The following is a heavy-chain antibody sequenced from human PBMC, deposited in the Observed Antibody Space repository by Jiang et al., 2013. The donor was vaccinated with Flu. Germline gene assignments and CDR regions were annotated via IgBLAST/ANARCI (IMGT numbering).Heavy chain of an antibody. D-gene: IGHD1-26*01. Sequence: VKVSCKASGGTFSSYTISWVRQAPGQGLEWMGRIIPILGIANYAQKFQGRVTITADKSTSTAYMELSSLRSEDTAVYYCARDRGSYYGLDYYYYGMDVWGQGTTVTVSS. CDR3: ARDRGSYYGLDYYYYGMDV. CDR1: GGTFSSYT. CDR2: IIPILGIA. J-gene: IGHJ6*02. V-gene: IGHV1-69*04.